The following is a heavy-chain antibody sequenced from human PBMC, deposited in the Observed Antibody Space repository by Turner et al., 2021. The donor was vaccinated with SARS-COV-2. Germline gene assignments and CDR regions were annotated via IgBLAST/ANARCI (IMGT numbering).Heavy chain of an antibody. Sequence: EVQLLESGGGLVHPGGYLRLSCAASGFPFSSYDSSWVRQAPGKGLEWVSAISGSGVSTYYADSVKGRFTISRDNSKNTLYLQMNSLRAEDTAVYYCAEDQFLRYYDSSGYLNWFDPWGQGTLVTVSS. CDR2: ISGSGVST. CDR1: GFPFSSYD. V-gene: IGHV3-23*01. D-gene: IGHD3-22*01. CDR3: AEDQFLRYYDSSGYLNWFDP. J-gene: IGHJ5*02.